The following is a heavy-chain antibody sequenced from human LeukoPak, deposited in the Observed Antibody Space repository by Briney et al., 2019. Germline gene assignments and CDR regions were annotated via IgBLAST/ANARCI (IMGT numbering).Heavy chain of an antibody. CDR1: GGSISSYY. CDR2: IYYSGST. D-gene: IGHD5-24*01. Sequence: SETLSLTCTVSGGSISSYYWSWIRQPPGKGLEWIGYIYYSGSTNYNPSLKSRVTISVDTSKNQFSLKLSSVTAADTAVYYCARVKATIRGYYYMDVWGKGTTVTVSS. V-gene: IGHV4-59*01. CDR3: ARVKATIRGYYYMDV. J-gene: IGHJ6*03.